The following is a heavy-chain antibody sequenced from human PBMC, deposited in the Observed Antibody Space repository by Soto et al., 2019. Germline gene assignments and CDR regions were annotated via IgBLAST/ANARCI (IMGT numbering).Heavy chain of an antibody. CDR1: GFTFSDHY. CDR2: TRNKANSYTT. V-gene: IGHV3-72*01. CDR3: ARGAGGSYIFDY. J-gene: IGHJ4*02. D-gene: IGHD1-26*01. Sequence: EVQLVESGGGLVQPGGSLRLSCAASGFTFSDHYMDWVRQAPGKGLEWVGRTRNKANSYTTEYAASVKGRFTISRDDSKNTLDQKMNSLKTQDTAGYYCARGAGGSYIFDYWGQGTLVTVSS.